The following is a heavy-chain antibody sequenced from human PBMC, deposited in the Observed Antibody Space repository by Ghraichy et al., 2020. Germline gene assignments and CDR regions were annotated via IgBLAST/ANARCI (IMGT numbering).Heavy chain of an antibody. J-gene: IGHJ4*02. D-gene: IGHD6-13*01. CDR2: IKQDGSEK. CDR1: GFTFSKYW. CDR3: VRPCYSNNWYSSNDY. Sequence: GGSLRLSCAASGFTFSKYWMNWVRQAPGKGLEWVANIKQDGSEKYYVDSVKGRFTISRDNAKNSLYLQMNSLRAEDTAVFYCVRPCYSNNWYSSNDYWGQGTLVTVSS. V-gene: IGHV3-7*03.